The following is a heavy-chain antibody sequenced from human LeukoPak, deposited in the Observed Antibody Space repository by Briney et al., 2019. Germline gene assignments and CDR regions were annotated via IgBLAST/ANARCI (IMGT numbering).Heavy chain of an antibody. V-gene: IGHV4-34*01. CDR1: GGSFSGYY. CDR3: ARNGYYGSGSYYNEKGWFDP. CDR2: INHSGST. Sequence: SETLSLTCAVYGGSFSGYYWSWIRQPPGKGLEWIGEINHSGSTNYNPSLKSRVTISVDTSKNQFPLKLSSVTAADTAVYYCARNGYYGSGSYYNEKGWFDPWGQGTLVTVSS. D-gene: IGHD3-10*01. J-gene: IGHJ5*02.